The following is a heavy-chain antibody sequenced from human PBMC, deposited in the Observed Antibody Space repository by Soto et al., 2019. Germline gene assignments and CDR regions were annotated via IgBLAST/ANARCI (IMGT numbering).Heavy chain of an antibody. J-gene: IGHJ4*02. CDR1: GYTFTDYD. CDR3: ARFVRHQLPTIDY. CDR2: MNPSSGYT. D-gene: IGHD1-26*01. V-gene: IGHV1-8*01. Sequence: QVQLVQSGAEVKKPGASVRVSCKASGYTFTDYDINWVRQATGQGLEWMGWMNPSSGYTGYAQKFQGRVTMTWDTSISTAYMELSSLTSADTAVYYCARFVRHQLPTIDYWGQGAVVTVSS.